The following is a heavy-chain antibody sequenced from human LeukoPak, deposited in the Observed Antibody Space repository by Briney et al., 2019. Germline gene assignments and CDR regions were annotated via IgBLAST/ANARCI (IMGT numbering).Heavy chain of an antibody. Sequence: GASVKVSCKASGYTFTSYGISWVRQAPGQGLEWMGWINPNSGGTNYAQKFQGRVTMTRDTSISTAYMELSRLRSDDTAVYYCARGKGVVPTNIWGQGTLVTVSS. D-gene: IGHD2-2*01. V-gene: IGHV1-2*02. CDR1: GYTFTSYG. CDR2: INPNSGGT. CDR3: ARGKGVVPTNI. J-gene: IGHJ4*02.